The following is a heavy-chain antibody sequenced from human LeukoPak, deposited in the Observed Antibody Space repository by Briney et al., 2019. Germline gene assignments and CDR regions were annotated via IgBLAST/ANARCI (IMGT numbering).Heavy chain of an antibody. CDR3: ARHWEDDSSGYYFNWFDP. V-gene: IGHV4-4*09. D-gene: IGHD3-22*01. J-gene: IGHJ5*02. CDR2: IYTSGST. CDR1: GGSISSYY. Sequence: SETLSLTCTVSGGSISSYYWSWIRQPPGKGLEWIGYIYTSGSTNYNPSLKSRVTISVDTSKNQFSLKLSSVTAADTAVYYCARHWEDDSSGYYFNWFDPWGQGTLVTVSS.